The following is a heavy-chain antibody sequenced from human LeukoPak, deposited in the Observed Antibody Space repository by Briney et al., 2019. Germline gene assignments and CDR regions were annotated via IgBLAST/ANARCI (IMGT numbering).Heavy chain of an antibody. CDR2: ISSSGSTI. Sequence: GGSLRLSCAAPGFTFSSYEMNWVRQAPGKGLEWVSYISSSGSTIYYADSVKGRFTISRDNAKNSLYLQMNSLRAEDTAVYYCARSPSMVKNYYYGMDVWGQGTTVTVSS. V-gene: IGHV3-48*03. J-gene: IGHJ6*02. D-gene: IGHD5-18*01. CDR1: GFTFSSYE. CDR3: ARSPSMVKNYYYGMDV.